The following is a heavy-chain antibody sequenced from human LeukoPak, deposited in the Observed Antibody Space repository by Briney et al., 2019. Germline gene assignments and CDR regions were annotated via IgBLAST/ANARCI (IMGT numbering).Heavy chain of an antibody. V-gene: IGHV1-2*02. CDR3: ATTRRYYYDSSGPDAFDI. D-gene: IGHD3-22*01. CDR1: GYTFTGYY. Sequence: GASVKVSCKASGYTFTGYYMHWVRQAPGQGLEWMGWLNPNNGGTNYAQKFQGRVTMTRDTSISTAYMDLSRLRSDDTAVYYCATTRRYYYDSSGPDAFDIWGQGTMVTVSS. CDR2: LNPNNGGT. J-gene: IGHJ3*02.